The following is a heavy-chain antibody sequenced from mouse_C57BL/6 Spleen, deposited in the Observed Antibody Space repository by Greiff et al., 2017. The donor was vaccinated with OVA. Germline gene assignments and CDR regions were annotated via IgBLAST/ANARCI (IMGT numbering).Heavy chain of an antibody. CDR3: ARHWRD. J-gene: IGHJ3*01. V-gene: IGHV5-6*02. CDR1: GFTFSSYG. CDR2: ISSGGSYT. Sequence: DVKLVESGGDLVKPGGSLKLSCAASGFTFSSYGMSWVRQTPDKRLEWVATISSGGSYTYYPDSVKGRFTISRDNAKNTLYLQMSSLKAEDTAMYYCARHWRDWGQGTLVTVSA.